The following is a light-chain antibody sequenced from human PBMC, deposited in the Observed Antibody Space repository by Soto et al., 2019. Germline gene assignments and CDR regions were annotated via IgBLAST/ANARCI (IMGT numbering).Light chain of an antibody. CDR3: QSYDDSLGGFYV. CDR1: SSNIGAEYG. Sequence: QSVLTQPPSVSGAPEQRVTISCTGSSSNIGAEYGIRWYQHLPGTAPKLLIYGVNSRPSGVPDRFSGSKSGSSASLAIAGLQAEDEADYYCQSYDDSLGGFYVFGTGTKVTVL. J-gene: IGLJ1*01. V-gene: IGLV1-40*01. CDR2: GVN.